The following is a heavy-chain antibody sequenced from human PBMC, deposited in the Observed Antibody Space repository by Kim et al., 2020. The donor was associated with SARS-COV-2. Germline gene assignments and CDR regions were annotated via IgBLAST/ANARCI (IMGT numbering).Heavy chain of an antibody. J-gene: IGHJ6*02. Sequence: SETLSLTCTVSGGSISSGSYYWSWIRQPAGKGLEWIGRIYTSGSTNYNPSLKSRVTISVDTSKNQFSLKLSSVTAADTAVYYCARDPYYDILGMDVWGQGTTVTVSS. CDR2: IYTSGST. CDR1: GGSISSGSYY. D-gene: IGHD3-9*01. CDR3: ARDPYYDILGMDV. V-gene: IGHV4-61*02.